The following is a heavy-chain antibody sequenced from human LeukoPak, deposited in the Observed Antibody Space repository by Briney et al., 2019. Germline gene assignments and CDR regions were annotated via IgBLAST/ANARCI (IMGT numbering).Heavy chain of an antibody. J-gene: IGHJ4*01. CDR1: GFTFSDHY. D-gene: IGHD3-10*01. CDR3: TKLARAPRDFDY. V-gene: IGHV3-72*01. CDR2: SRDKGNSYTT. Sequence: GGSLRLSYAASGFTFSDHYIDWVRQAPGKGLEWVGRSRDKGNSYTTAYAASVRGRFTISRDDSKNSLYLQMNSLKIEDTAVYYCTKLARAPRDFDYWGQGTLVTVSS.